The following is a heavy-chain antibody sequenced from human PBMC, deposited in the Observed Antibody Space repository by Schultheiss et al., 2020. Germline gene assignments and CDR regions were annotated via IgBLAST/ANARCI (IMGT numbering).Heavy chain of an antibody. J-gene: IGHJ6*03. V-gene: IGHV4-59*12. D-gene: IGHD4-11*01. CDR1: GGSISSYY. CDR3: ARVNGDYSTHYYYYMDV. CDR2: IYYSGST. Sequence: SETLSLTCTVSGGSISSYYWSWIRQHPGKGLEWIGYIYYSGSTYYNPSLKSRVTISVDTSKHQFSLKLSSVTAADTAVYYCARVNGDYSTHYYYYMDVWGKGTTVTVSS.